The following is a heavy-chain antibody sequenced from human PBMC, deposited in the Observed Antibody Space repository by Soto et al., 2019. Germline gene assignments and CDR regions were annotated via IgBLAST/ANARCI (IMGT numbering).Heavy chain of an antibody. CDR2: IKEDGRET. Sequence: EVQLVESGGGLVQPGGSLRLSCAASGFTFSTYSMSWVRQAPGKGLEWVANIKEDGRETNYGDSVKGRFTISRDNAKNSLYLQMNSLRVEDTAVYYCVSRAWLSSPWGQGTPVIVSS. D-gene: IGHD6-19*01. CDR3: VSRAWLSSP. J-gene: IGHJ5*02. CDR1: GFTFSTYS. V-gene: IGHV3-7*02.